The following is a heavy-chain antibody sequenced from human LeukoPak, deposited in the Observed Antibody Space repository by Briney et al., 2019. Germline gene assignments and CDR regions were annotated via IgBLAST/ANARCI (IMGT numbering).Heavy chain of an antibody. D-gene: IGHD6-13*01. CDR3: ARASSSGDDY. V-gene: IGHV3-30-3*01. Sequence: GRSLRLSCAASGFTFSSYAMHWVRQAPGKGLEWVAVIPYDGSNKYYADSVKGRFTISRDNSKNTLYLQMNSLRAEDTAVYYCARASSSGDDYWGQGTLVTVSS. J-gene: IGHJ4*02. CDR1: GFTFSSYA. CDR2: IPYDGSNK.